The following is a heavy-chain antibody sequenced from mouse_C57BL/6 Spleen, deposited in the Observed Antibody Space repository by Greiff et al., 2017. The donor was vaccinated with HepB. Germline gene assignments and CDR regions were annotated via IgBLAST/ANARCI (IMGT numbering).Heavy chain of an antibody. CDR2: IYPRSGNT. D-gene: IGHD1-3*01. J-gene: IGHJ2*01. CDR1: GYTFTSYG. Sequence: QVQLQQSGAELARPGASVKLSCKASGYTFTSYGISWVKQRTGQGLEWIGEIYPRSGNTYYNEKFKCKATLTADKSSSTAYMELRSLTSEDSAVYFCARREDKEYFDYWGQGTTLTVSS. CDR3: ARREDKEYFDY. V-gene: IGHV1-81*01.